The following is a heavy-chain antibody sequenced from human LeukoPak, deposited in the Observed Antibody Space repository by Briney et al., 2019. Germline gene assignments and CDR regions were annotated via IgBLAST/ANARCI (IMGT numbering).Heavy chain of an antibody. CDR3: ARAGYCSATSCHWVPLV. CDR1: GGSISSYY. J-gene: IGHJ6*02. Sequence: PSETLSPTCTVSGGSISSYYWIWIRQPPGKGLEWIGYIPYSGSINYNPSLKSRVTISVDTSKNQFSLKLSSVTAADTAVYYCARAGYCSATSCHWVPLVWGQGTTVTVSS. D-gene: IGHD2-2*03. V-gene: IGHV4-59*01. CDR2: IPYSGSI.